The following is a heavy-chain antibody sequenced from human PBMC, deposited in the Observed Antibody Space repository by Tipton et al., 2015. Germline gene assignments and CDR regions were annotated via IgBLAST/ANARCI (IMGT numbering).Heavy chain of an antibody. CDR2: IYYSGST. CDR1: GGSFSGYY. CDR3: ACQDYDSLTRDYQTVDY. V-gene: IGHV4-59*08. J-gene: IGHJ4*02. Sequence: TLSLTCAVYGGSFSGYYWSWIRQSPGEGLEWIGYIYYSGSTNYNPSLRSRVAMSMDTSKNQFSLKLTSVTAADTAVYYCACQDYDSLTRDYQTVDYWGQGTLVTVSS. D-gene: IGHD3-9*01.